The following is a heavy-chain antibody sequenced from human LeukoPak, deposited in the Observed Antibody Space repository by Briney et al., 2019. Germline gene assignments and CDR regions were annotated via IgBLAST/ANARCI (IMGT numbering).Heavy chain of an antibody. D-gene: IGHD4-23*01. CDR3: ARDYSWSYGGNSTYYYYGMDV. J-gene: IGHJ6*02. Sequence: PGGSLRLSCAASGFTFSSYSMNWVRLAPGKGLEWVSSISSSSSYIYYADSVKGRFTISRDNAKNSLYLQMNSLRAEDTAVYYCARDYSWSYGGNSTYYYYGMDVWGQGTTVTVSS. V-gene: IGHV3-21*01. CDR1: GFTFSSYS. CDR2: ISSSSSYI.